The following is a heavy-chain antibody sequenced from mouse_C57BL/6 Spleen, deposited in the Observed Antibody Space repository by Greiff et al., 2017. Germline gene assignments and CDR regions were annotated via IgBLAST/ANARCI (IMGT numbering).Heavy chain of an antibody. CDR1: GYTFTDYE. Sequence: VQLQQSGAELVRPGASVTLSCKASGYTFTDYEMHWVKQTPVHGLEWIGAIDPETGGTAYNQKFKGKAILTADKSSSTAYMERRSLTSADAAVYYSTRRGYYFDDWGQGTTLTVSS. CDR2: IDPETGGT. J-gene: IGHJ2*01. V-gene: IGHV1-15*01. CDR3: TRRGYYFDD.